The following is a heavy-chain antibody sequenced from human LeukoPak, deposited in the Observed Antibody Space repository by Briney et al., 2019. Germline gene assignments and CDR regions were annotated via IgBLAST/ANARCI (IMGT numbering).Heavy chain of an antibody. CDR1: GFTFSSYW. J-gene: IGHJ3*02. D-gene: IGHD3-10*01. CDR2: IKQDGSDK. V-gene: IGHV3-7*01. CDR3: ARDFDYGSGLDAFDI. Sequence: GGSLRLSCAASGFTFSSYWMSWVRQAPGKGLEWVANIKQDGSDKYYVDSVKGRFTISRDNAKNSLYLQMNSLRAGDTAVYYCARDFDYGSGLDAFDIWGQGTMVTVSS.